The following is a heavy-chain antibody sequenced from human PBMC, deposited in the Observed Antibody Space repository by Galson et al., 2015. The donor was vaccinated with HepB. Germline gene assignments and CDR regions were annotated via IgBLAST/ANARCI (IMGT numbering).Heavy chain of an antibody. Sequence: SLRLSCAASGFTFSSYWMSWVRQAPGKGLEWVANIKQDGSEKYYVDSVKGRFTVSRDNAKNSLYLQMNSLRAEDTAVYYCARDPDLSFLCRSTSCSNAWFDPWVHRTLVTVSS. CDR3: ARDPDLSFLCRSTSCSNAWFDP. J-gene: IGHJ5*02. CDR1: GFTFSSYW. D-gene: IGHD2-2*01. CDR2: IKQDGSEK. V-gene: IGHV3-7*01.